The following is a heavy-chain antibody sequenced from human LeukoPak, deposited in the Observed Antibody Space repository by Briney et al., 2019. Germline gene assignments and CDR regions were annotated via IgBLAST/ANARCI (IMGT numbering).Heavy chain of an antibody. Sequence: PSETLSLTCTVSGGSISSYYWSWLRQPPGKGLEWIGYIYYSGSTDYNPSLKSRVTISVDTSKNQFSLKLSSVTAADTAVYYCARDNVGGYNFDYWGQGTLVTVSS. CDR3: ARDNVGGYNFDY. CDR1: GGSISSYY. V-gene: IGHV4-59*01. CDR2: IYYSGST. D-gene: IGHD5-24*01. J-gene: IGHJ4*02.